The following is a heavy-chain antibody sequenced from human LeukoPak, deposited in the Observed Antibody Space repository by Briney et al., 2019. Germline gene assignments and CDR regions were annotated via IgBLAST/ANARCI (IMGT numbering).Heavy chain of an antibody. J-gene: IGHJ5*02. Sequence: ASVKVSCKASGYIFTVYYMHWVRQAPGQGLEWMGWINANSGGTKYAQKFQGRVTMTRDTSISTAYMELSSLRSDDTAVYYCARGRLGTWFGELKAWGQGTLVTVSS. CDR3: ARGRLGTWFGELKA. D-gene: IGHD3-10*01. CDR2: INANSGGT. CDR1: GYIFTVYY. V-gene: IGHV1-2*02.